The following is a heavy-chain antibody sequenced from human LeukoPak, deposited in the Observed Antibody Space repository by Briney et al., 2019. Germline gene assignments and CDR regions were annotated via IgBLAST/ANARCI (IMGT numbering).Heavy chain of an antibody. J-gene: IGHJ4*02. V-gene: IGHV4-59*01. CDR3: ARGAGELLPFDY. CDR1: GGSISSYY. D-gene: IGHD1-7*01. Sequence: SETLSLTCTVSGGSISSYYWSWIRQPPGKGLEWIGYIYYSGSTKYNPSLKSRVTIPVDTSKNQFSLRLNSVTAADTAVYYCARGAGELLPFDYWGQGTLVTVSS. CDR2: IYYSGST.